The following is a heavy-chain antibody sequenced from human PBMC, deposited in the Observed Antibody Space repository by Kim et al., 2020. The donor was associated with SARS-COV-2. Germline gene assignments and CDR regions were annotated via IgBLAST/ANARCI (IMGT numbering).Heavy chain of an antibody. Sequence: YEDSDTGKFTITKDNAKNRLYLQMHSLGAGDTAVYFCSREGLNYYYGMDVWGQGTTVTVSS. D-gene: IGHD3-16*01. V-gene: IGHV3-53*01. J-gene: IGHJ6*02. CDR3: SREGLNYYYGMDV.